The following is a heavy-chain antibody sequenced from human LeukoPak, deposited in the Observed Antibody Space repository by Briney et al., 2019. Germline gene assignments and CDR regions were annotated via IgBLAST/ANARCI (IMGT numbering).Heavy chain of an antibody. CDR1: GYTFPSYG. J-gene: IGHJ5*02. V-gene: IGHV1-18*01. D-gene: IGHD5-24*01. Sequence: ASVKGSCKASGYTFPSYGISWVRQAPGQGLVWMGWITAYNGNTKSAQKFQGRVTMTRNTSISTAYMELSSLRSEDTAVYYCARSRDGYKSWGQGTLVTVSS. CDR3: ARSRDGYKS. CDR2: ITAYNGNT.